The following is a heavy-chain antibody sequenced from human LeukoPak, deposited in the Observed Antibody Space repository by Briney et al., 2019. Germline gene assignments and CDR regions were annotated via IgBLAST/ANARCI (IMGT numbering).Heavy chain of an antibody. D-gene: IGHD6-19*01. V-gene: IGHV1-69*01. J-gene: IGHJ4*02. CDR3: ATKREKYSSGWLLDY. CDR2: IIPIFGTA. CDR1: GGTFSSYA. Sequence: SVKVSCKASGGTFSSYAISWVRQAPGQGLEWMGGIIPIFGTANYAQKFQGRVTITADESTSTAYMELGSLRSEDTAVYYCATKREKYSSGWLLDYWGQGTLVTVSS.